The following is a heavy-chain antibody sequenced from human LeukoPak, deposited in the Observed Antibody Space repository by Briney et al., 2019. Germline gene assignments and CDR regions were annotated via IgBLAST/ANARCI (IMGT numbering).Heavy chain of an antibody. D-gene: IGHD6-13*01. Sequence: GMSLRLSCAASGFTFNTYGMHWVRRAPGKGLEWVAIMSSDGDNKYYGDSVKGRFIISRDNSKNTLYLQLNSLRVEDTAVYFCAKIRSKARAAAANAYYAMDVWGQGTTVIVSS. V-gene: IGHV3-30*18. J-gene: IGHJ6*02. CDR3: AKIRSKARAAAANAYYAMDV. CDR2: MSSDGDNK. CDR1: GFTFNTYG.